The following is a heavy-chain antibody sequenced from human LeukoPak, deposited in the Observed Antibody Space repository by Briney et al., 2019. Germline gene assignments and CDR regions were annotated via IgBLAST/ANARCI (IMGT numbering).Heavy chain of an antibody. CDR3: ARDPAGIAAAGSSFDY. J-gene: IGHJ4*02. CDR2: INSDGSST. CDR1: GFTFSSYW. D-gene: IGHD6-13*01. Sequence: GGSLRPSCAASGFTFSSYWMHWVRQAPGKGLVWVSRINSDGSSTSYADSVKGRFTISRDNAKNTLYLQMNSLRAEDTAVYYCARDPAGIAAAGSSFDYWGQGTLVTVSS. V-gene: IGHV3-74*01.